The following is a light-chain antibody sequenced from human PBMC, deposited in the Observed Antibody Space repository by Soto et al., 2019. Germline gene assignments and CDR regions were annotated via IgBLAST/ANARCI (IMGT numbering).Light chain of an antibody. V-gene: IGKV3-20*01. J-gene: IGKJ1*01. CDR1: QSVSSSY. CDR2: GAS. Sequence: EIVLTQSPGTLSLSPGERATLSCRASQSVSSSYLAWYQQKPGQAPRLLIYGASSRATGIPDRFSGSGSGTDFTLTISRLEPEDFAVYYCQQYGSSTTCGQGTKV. CDR3: QQYGSSTT.